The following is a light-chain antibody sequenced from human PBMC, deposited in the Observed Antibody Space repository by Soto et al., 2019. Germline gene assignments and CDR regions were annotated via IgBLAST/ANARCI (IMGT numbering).Light chain of an antibody. CDR3: QQYNSYPWT. CDR1: QSISSW. V-gene: IGKV1-5*01. J-gene: IGKJ1*01. Sequence: DIQMTQSPSTLSASVGDRVTITCRASQSISSWLAWYQQKPGKAPKLLIYDASSLESGVPSRFSGSGSGTEFNRTISSLQPDDFATYYCQQYNSYPWTFGQGTKVEIK. CDR2: DAS.